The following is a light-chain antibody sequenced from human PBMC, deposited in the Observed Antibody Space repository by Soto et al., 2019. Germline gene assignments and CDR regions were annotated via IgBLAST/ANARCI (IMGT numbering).Light chain of an antibody. Sequence: DIQLTQSPSFLSASVGDRVTITFRASQGISSYLAWYQQKPGKAPKLLIYAASTLQSGVPSRFSGSGSGTEFTLTISSLHPDDLATYYCQQSYSSSITFGQGTRLEIK. CDR3: QQSYSSSIT. CDR1: QGISSY. V-gene: IGKV1-9*01. J-gene: IGKJ5*01. CDR2: AAS.